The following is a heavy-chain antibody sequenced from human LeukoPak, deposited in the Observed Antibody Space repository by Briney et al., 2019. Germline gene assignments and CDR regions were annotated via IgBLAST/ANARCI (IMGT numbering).Heavy chain of an antibody. CDR1: GVTFSSYS. J-gene: IGHJ4*02. Sequence: PGGSLRLSCAASGVTFSSYSMNWVRQAPGKGLEWVSSISSSSSYIHYADSVKGRFTISRDNAKNSLYLQMNSLRAEDTAVYYCARDQKVYFDYWGQGTLVTVSS. CDR2: ISSSSSYI. V-gene: IGHV3-21*01. CDR3: ARDQKVYFDY.